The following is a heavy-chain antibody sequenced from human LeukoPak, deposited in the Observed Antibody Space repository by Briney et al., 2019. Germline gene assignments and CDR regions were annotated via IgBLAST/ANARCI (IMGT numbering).Heavy chain of an antibody. CDR2: INHSGST. CDR1: GGSFSGYY. J-gene: IGHJ4*02. Sequence: SETLSLTCAVYGGSFSGYYWSWIRQPPGKGLEWIGEINHSGSTYYNPSLKSRVTISADTSKNQFSLKLSSVTAADTAVYYCARIKIALFDYWGQGTLVTVSS. CDR3: ARIKIALFDY. V-gene: IGHV4-34*01. D-gene: IGHD3-16*01.